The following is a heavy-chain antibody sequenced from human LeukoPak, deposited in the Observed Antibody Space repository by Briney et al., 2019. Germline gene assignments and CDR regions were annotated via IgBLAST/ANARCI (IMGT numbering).Heavy chain of an antibody. CDR2: ISGSGGST. CDR1: GFTFSSYA. CDR3: AKTQAYDFWSGYYGY. Sequence: PGGSLRLPCAASGFTFSSYAMSWVRQAPGKGLEWVSAISGSGGSTYYADSVKGRFTISRDNSKNTLYLQMNSLRAEDTAVYYCAKTQAYDFWSGYYGYWGQGTLVTVSS. D-gene: IGHD3-3*01. V-gene: IGHV3-23*01. J-gene: IGHJ4*02.